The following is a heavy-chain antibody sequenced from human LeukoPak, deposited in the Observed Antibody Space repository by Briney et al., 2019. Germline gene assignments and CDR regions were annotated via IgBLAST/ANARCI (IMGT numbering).Heavy chain of an antibody. CDR1: GFTFGDYV. CDR3: TRVYSSSWYHFPLQAFDI. D-gene: IGHD6-13*01. CDR2: IRGKAYGGTT. J-gene: IGHJ3*02. V-gene: IGHV3-49*03. Sequence: GGSLRLSCTASGFTFGDYVMSWFRQAPGKGLEWVGFIRGKAYGGTTEYAASVKGRFTISRDDSKSIAYLQMNSLKTEDTAVYYCTRVYSSSWYHFPLQAFDIWGQGTMVTVSS.